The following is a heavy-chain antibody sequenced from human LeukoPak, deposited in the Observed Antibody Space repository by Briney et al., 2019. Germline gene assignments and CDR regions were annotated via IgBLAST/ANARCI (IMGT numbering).Heavy chain of an antibody. CDR1: GYTFTSYA. V-gene: IGHV1-3*03. D-gene: IGHD3-16*02. Sequence: ASVKVSCEASGYTFTSYAMHWVRQAPGQRLEWMGWINAGNGNTKYSQEFQGRVTITRDTSASTAYMELSSLRSEDMAVYYCARASYDYVWGSYRYEGGAFDYWGQGTLVTVSS. J-gene: IGHJ4*02. CDR3: ARASYDYVWGSYRYEGGAFDY. CDR2: INAGNGNT.